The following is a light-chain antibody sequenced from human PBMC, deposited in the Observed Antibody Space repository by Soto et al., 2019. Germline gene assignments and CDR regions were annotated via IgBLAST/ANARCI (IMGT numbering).Light chain of an antibody. CDR2: EVN. V-gene: IGLV2-14*01. Sequence: QSVLTQPASVSGSPGQSITFSCTGTSSDIGVYNYVSWYQQHPGKAPKLMIYEVNNRPSGVSNRFSGSKSGNTASLTISGLQAEDEADYYCSSYTTSNTYVFGTGTSSPS. CDR1: SSDIGVYNY. J-gene: IGLJ1*01. CDR3: SSYTTSNTYV.